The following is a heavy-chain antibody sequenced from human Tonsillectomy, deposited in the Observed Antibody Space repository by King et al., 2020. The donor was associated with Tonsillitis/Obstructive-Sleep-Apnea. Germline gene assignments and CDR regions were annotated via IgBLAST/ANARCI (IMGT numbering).Heavy chain of an antibody. V-gene: IGHV7-4-1*02. J-gene: IGHJ3*02. CDR1: GYTFSSYA. D-gene: IGHD3-3*01. CDR2: INTNTGNP. Sequence: QLVQSGSELKKPGASVKVSCKASGYTFSSYAMNWVRQAPGQGLEWMGWINTNTGNPTYAQGFTGRFVFSLDTSVSTAYLQISNLKAEDTAVYYCARDYDFWSGYLKNAFDIWGQGTMVTVSS. CDR3: ARDYDFWSGYLKNAFDI.